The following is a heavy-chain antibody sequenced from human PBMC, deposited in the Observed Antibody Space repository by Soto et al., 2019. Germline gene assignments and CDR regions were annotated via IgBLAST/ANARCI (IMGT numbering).Heavy chain of an antibody. CDR3: ATSLWFGTQVEL. D-gene: IGHD3-10*01. Sequence: QVQLQQWGAGLLKPSETLSLSCAVYGGYFNDNYYTWFRQPPGKGLEWIGEISRSGTTKYIPSLKSRASISFDTSKTQFSLTVSSVTAADTAVYYCATSLWFGTQVELWGQGALVTVSS. CDR2: ISRSGTT. J-gene: IGHJ5*02. CDR1: GGYFNDNY. V-gene: IGHV4-34*01.